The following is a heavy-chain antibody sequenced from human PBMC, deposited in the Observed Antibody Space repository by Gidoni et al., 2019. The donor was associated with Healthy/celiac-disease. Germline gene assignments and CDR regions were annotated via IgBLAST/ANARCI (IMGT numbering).Heavy chain of an antibody. CDR3: TLTHDYGRVDFDY. CDR2: IGRKAYGRTT. CDR1: GFTFGDYS. V-gene: IGHV3-49*03. J-gene: IGHJ4*02. Sequence: EVQLVESGGGLVQPARSLRLSCTASGFTFGDYSMSWFRQAPGKGLGWVGFIGRKAYGRTTEYAEAVKGRFTISRDDSKSIAYLQMNSLKTEDTAVYYCTLTHDYGRVDFDYWGQGTLVTVSS. D-gene: IGHD4-17*01.